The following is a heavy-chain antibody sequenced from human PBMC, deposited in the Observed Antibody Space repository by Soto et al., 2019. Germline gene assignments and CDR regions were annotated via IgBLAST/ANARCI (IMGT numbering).Heavy chain of an antibody. V-gene: IGHV1-69*02. CDR3: ARGRDSRDAFDI. CDR2: IIPILGIA. J-gene: IGHJ3*02. Sequence: QVQLVQSGAEVKKPGSSVKVSCKASGGTFSSYTISWVRQAPGQGLEWMGRIIPILGIANYAQKFQGRVTITADKSTSPAYMELSSLRSEDTAVYYCARGRDSRDAFDIWGQGTMVTVSS. CDR1: GGTFSSYT.